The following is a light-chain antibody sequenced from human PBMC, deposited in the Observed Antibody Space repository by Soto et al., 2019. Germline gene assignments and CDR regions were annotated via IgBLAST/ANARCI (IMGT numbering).Light chain of an antibody. CDR1: NSDVNY. V-gene: IGLV2-14*01. Sequence: QSALTQPASVSGAPGQSITISCTGTNSDVNYVSWHQQHPGKAPKLMIYEVINRSSGVSTRFSGSKSGNTASLTISGLQAEDEADYYCSSSTSSNTFVFGTGNKLTVL. CDR2: EVI. J-gene: IGLJ1*01. CDR3: SSSTSSNTFV.